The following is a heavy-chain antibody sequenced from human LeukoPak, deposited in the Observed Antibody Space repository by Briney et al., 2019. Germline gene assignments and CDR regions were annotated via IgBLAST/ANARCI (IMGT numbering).Heavy chain of an antibody. Sequence: SETLSLTCAVSGYSISSGYYWGWIRQPPGKGLEWIGSIYHSGSTYYNPSLKSRATISVDTSKNQFSLKLSSVTAADTAVYYCARDLAAAGTREFDYWGQGTLVTVSS. J-gene: IGHJ4*02. D-gene: IGHD6-13*01. CDR1: GYSISSGYY. V-gene: IGHV4-38-2*02. CDR3: ARDLAAAGTREFDY. CDR2: IYHSGST.